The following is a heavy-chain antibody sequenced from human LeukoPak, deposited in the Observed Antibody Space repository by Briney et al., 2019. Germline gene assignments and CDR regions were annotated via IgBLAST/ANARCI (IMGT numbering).Heavy chain of an antibody. J-gene: IGHJ4*02. CDR2: ISNNGGYT. Sequence: GGSPRLSCAASGFTFSSSAMSWVRQAPGKGLEWVSAISNNGGYTYYADSVQGRFTISRDDSKSTLCLQMNSLRAEDTAVYYCAKQLGYCSNGSCYFPYWGQGTLVTVSS. D-gene: IGHD2-15*01. V-gene: IGHV3-23*01. CDR3: AKQLGYCSNGSCYFPY. CDR1: GFTFSSSA.